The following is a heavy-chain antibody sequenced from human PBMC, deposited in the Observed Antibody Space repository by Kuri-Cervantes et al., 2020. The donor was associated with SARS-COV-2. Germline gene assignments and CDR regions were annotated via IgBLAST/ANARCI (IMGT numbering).Heavy chain of an antibody. Sequence: GESLKISCAASGFTVSSNYMSWVRQAPGKGLEWVSVIYSGGSTYYADSVKGRFTISRDNSKNTLYLQMSSLRAEDTAVYYCAIAAAEFFDYWGQGTLVTVSS. CDR1: GFTVSSNY. CDR2: IYSGGST. D-gene: IGHD6-13*01. J-gene: IGHJ4*02. CDR3: AIAAAEFFDY. V-gene: IGHV3-53*01.